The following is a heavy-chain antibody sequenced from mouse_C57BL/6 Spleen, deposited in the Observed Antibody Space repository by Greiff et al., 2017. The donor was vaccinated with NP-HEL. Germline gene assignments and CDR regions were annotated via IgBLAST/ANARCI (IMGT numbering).Heavy chain of an antibody. CDR1: GYAFSSYW. J-gene: IGHJ1*03. V-gene: IGHV1-80*01. D-gene: IGHD3-1*01. Sequence: QVQLKQSGAELVKPGASVKISCKASGYAFSSYWMNWVKQRPGKGLEWIGQIYPGDGDTNYNGKFKGKATLTADKSSSTAYMQLSSLTSEDSAVYFCARSWAIHWYFDVWGTGTTVTVSS. CDR2: IYPGDGDT. CDR3: ARSWAIHWYFDV.